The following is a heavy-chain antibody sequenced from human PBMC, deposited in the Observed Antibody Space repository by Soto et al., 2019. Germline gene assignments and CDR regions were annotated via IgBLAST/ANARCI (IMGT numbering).Heavy chain of an antibody. CDR3: ARGGLYDSGAYYTDY. CDR2: IWYDGSNK. V-gene: IGHV3-33*01. J-gene: IGHJ4*02. D-gene: IGHD3-22*01. Sequence: QVQLVESGGGVVQPGRSLRLSCAASGFTFSTYGMHWVRQAPGKGLEWVAVIWYDGSNKYYADSVKGRFTISRDNSKNTLSLQMNSLRAEDTAVYYCARGGLYDSGAYYTDYWGQGTLVTVSS. CDR1: GFTFSTYG.